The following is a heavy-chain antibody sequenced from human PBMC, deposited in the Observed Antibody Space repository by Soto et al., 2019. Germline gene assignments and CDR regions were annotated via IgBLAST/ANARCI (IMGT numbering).Heavy chain of an antibody. CDR3: ARGNSSGWYVDY. J-gene: IGHJ4*02. CDR2: IYYSGST. CDR1: GGSISSGDYY. Sequence: PSETLSLTCTVSGGSISSGDYYWSWIRQPPGKGLEWIGYIYYSGSTYYNPSLKSRVTISVDTSKNQFSLKLSSVTAADTAVYYWARGNSSGWYVDYWGQGTLVTVS. D-gene: IGHD6-19*01. V-gene: IGHV4-30-4*02.